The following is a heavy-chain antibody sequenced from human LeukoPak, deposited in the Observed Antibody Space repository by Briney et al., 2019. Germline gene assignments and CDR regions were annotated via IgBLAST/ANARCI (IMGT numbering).Heavy chain of an antibody. D-gene: IGHD1-26*01. CDR1: GFAFSNFN. CDR3: ARSGSYRLDY. CDR2: ISGTGTTT. J-gene: IGHJ4*02. Sequence: GGSLRLSCAASGFAFSNFNMNWVRQAPGKGLEWVSYISGTGTTTYYADSVKGRFTISRDIAQNSLYLQMNGLRAEDTAVYYCARSGSYRLDYWGQGTLVTISS. V-gene: IGHV3-48*01.